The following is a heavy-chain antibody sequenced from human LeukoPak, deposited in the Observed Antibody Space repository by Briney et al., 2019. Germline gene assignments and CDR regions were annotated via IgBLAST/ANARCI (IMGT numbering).Heavy chain of an antibody. CDR1: AGSFSGYY. Sequence: PSETLPLTCAVYAGSFSGYYWSWIRQPPGKGLEWIGEINHSGSTNYNPSLKSRVTISVDTSKNQFSLKLSSVTAADTAVYYCARHVRRAARRYYFDYWGQGTLVTVSS. CDR3: ARHVRRAARRYYFDY. CDR2: INHSGST. V-gene: IGHV4-34*01. D-gene: IGHD6-6*01. J-gene: IGHJ4*02.